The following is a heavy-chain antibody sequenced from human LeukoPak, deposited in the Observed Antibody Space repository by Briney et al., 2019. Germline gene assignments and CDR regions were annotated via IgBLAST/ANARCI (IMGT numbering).Heavy chain of an antibody. CDR1: GFTFSSYA. CDR3: AKLHPPLSIYGPFDY. Sequence: GGSLRLSCAASGFTFSSYAMSWVRQAPGKGLEWVSAISGSGGSTYYADSVKGRFTISRDNSKNTLYLQMNSLRAEDTAVYYCAKLHPPLSIYGPFDYWGREPWSPSPQ. D-gene: IGHD2/OR15-2a*01. CDR2: ISGSGGST. J-gene: IGHJ4*02. V-gene: IGHV3-23*01.